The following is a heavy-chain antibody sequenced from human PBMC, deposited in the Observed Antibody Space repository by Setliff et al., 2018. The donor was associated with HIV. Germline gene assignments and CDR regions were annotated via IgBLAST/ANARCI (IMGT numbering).Heavy chain of an antibody. CDR3: ATYGEGAPTSWFDP. V-gene: IGHV5-51*01. CDR2: IYPDDSDT. J-gene: IGHJ5*02. CDR1: GYTFAISW. Sequence: GESLKISCKTFGYTFAISWIAWVRQKPGKGREWMGIIYPDDSDTRYSPYFEDHVYISVDKSINIAYLEWKALKAADSAMYYCATYGEGAPTSWFDPWGQGTLVTVS. D-gene: IGHD3-10*01.